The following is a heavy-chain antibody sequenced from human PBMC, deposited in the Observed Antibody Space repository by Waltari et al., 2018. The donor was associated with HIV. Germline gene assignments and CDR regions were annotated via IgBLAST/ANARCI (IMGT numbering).Heavy chain of an antibody. D-gene: IGHD6-13*01. CDR1: GGSISSSSYY. Sequence: QLQLQESGPGLVKPSETLSLTCTVSGGSISSSSYYWGWIRHTPGKGLEWMGSFYYSRCTFNNPSLKVRVTISGDTSNNQYSLKVSSVTAADTAVYYCARRWAIAAAVTYSYGMDVWGQGTTVTVSS. CDR2: FYYSRCT. V-gene: IGHV4-39*01. J-gene: IGHJ6*02. CDR3: ARRWAIAAAVTYSYGMDV.